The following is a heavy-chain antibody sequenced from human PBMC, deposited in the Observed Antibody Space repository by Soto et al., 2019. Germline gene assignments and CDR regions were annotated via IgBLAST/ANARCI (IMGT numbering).Heavy chain of an antibody. CDR2: IYATGTT. CDR1: GASISGFY. CDR3: VRDGTKTLRDWFDP. Sequence: SETLSLTCTVSGASISGFYWSWIRKSAGKGLEWIGRIYATGTTDYNPSLKSRVMMSVDTSKKQFSLKLRSVTAADTAVYYCVRDGTKTLRDWFDPWGQAISVTVSS. J-gene: IGHJ5*02. V-gene: IGHV4-4*07. D-gene: IGHD1-1*01.